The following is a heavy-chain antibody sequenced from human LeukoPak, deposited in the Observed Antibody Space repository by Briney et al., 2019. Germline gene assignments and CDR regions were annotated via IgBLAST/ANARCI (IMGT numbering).Heavy chain of an antibody. Sequence: TGGSLRLSCTASGFTFGDYAMSWFRQAPGKGVGGEGFIGSKAYGGTTEYAASVKGRFTISRDDSKSIAYLQMNSLKTEDTAVYYCTREIWGYCSGGSCYNWFDPWGQGTLVTVSS. CDR1: GFTFGDYA. D-gene: IGHD2-15*01. J-gene: IGHJ5*02. CDR2: IGSKAYGGTT. V-gene: IGHV3-49*03. CDR3: TREIWGYCSGGSCYNWFDP.